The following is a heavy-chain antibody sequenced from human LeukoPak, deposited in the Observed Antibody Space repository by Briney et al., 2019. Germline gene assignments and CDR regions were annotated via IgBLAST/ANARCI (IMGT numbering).Heavy chain of an antibody. Sequence: GGSLRLSCAASGFTFSDYYMIWIRQAPGKGLEWLSYISGGSSYTNYADSVKGRFTISRDNAKNSLYLQINSLRAEDTAVYYCARNGYYHGSETYGWFDPWGQGTLVTVSS. CDR1: GFTFSDYY. V-gene: IGHV3-11*03. D-gene: IGHD3-10*01. CDR3: ARNGYYHGSETYGWFDP. J-gene: IGHJ5*02. CDR2: ISGGSSYT.